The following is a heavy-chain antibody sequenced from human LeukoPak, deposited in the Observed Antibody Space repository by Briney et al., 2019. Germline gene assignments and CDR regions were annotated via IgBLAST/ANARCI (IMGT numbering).Heavy chain of an antibody. D-gene: IGHD6-13*01. CDR3: AREPTYTSTWYTSCDY. CDR1: GFTFSSYW. V-gene: IGHV3-7*01. J-gene: IGHJ4*02. Sequence: GGSLRLSCAASGFTFSSYWMSWVRQAPGKGLEWVANIKQDGSEKYYADSVKGRFTISRDNAKNSLYLQMNSLRAEDTAVYYCAREPTYTSTWYTSCDYWGQGILVTVSS. CDR2: IKQDGSEK.